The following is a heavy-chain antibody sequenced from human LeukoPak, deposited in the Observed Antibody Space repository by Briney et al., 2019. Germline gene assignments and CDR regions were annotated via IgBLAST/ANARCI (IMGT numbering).Heavy chain of an antibody. J-gene: IGHJ4*02. V-gene: IGHV3-21*01. CDR3: ARDPLRYLRVGHYDY. CDR2: MSSSSGYI. Sequence: GGSLRLSCAASGFTFSSYRMNWVRQAPGKGLEWVSSMSSSSGYIYSADSLKGRFTISRDNAKNSLYLQMNSLRAEDTAVYYCARDPLRYLRVGHYDYWGQGTLVAVSS. CDR1: GFTFSSYR. D-gene: IGHD3-9*01.